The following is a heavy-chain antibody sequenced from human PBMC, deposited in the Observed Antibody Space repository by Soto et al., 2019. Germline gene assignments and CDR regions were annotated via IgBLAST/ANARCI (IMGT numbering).Heavy chain of an antibody. V-gene: IGHV3-33*01. J-gene: IGHJ4*02. CDR1: GFTFSSYG. D-gene: IGHD1-26*01. Sequence: QVQLVESGGGVVQPGRSLRLSCAASGFTFSSYGMHWARQAPGKGLEWVAVIWYDGSNKYYADSVKGRFTISRDNSKNTLYLQMNSLRAEDTAVYYCARDWEGYFDYWGQGTLVTVSS. CDR3: ARDWEGYFDY. CDR2: IWYDGSNK.